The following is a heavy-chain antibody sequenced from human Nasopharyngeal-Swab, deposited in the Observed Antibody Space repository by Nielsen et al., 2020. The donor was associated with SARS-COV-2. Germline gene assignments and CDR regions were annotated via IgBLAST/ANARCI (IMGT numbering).Heavy chain of an antibody. CDR1: GYTFTSYA. J-gene: IGHJ5*02. V-gene: IGHV7-4-1*02. D-gene: IGHD2-2*01. Sequence: ASVKVSCKASGYTFTSYAMNWVRQAPGQGLEWMGWINTNTGNPTYAKGFTGRFVFSLDTSVSTAYLQISSLKAEDTAVYYCARVWVVPAANWFDPWGQGTLVTVSS. CDR3: ARVWVVPAANWFDP. CDR2: INTNTGNP.